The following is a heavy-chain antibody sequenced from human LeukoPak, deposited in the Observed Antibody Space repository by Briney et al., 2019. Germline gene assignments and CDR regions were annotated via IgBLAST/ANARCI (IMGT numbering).Heavy chain of an antibody. J-gene: IGHJ4*02. CDR1: GFPLFSYG. V-gene: IGHV3-23*01. CDR2: ISGSGGST. Sequence: GGLRLSSAAPGFPLFSYGMSWVRPAPGEGRGGGSAISGSGGSTYYADSVKGRFTISRDNSKNTLYLQMNSLRAEDTAVYYCAKDMPAVLAAAGTDYWGQGTLVTVSS. CDR3: AKDMPAVLAAAGTDY. D-gene: IGHD6-13*01.